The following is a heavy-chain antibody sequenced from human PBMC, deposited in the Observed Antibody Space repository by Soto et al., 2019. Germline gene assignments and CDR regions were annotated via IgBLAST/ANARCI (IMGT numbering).Heavy chain of an antibody. Sequence: ASVKVSCKSSGYTFTSYAMHWVRQAPGQRLEWMGWINAGNGNTKYSQKFQGRVTITRDTSASTAYMELSSLRSEDTAVYYCARGGRIAARLAPSDYWGQGTLVTAPQ. J-gene: IGHJ4*02. V-gene: IGHV1-3*01. D-gene: IGHD6-6*01. CDR3: ARGGRIAARLAPSDY. CDR1: GYTFTSYA. CDR2: INAGNGNT.